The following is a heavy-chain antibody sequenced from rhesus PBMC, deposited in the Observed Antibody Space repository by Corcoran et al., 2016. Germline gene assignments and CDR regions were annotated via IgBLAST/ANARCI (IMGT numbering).Heavy chain of an antibody. CDR3: ASDLGTRIAAAGLDY. D-gene: IGHD6-31*01. V-gene: IGHV4S10*01. Sequence: QVQLQESGPGVGKPSETLSITCAVSGGSISDSYRWSWIRQPPGMALECIEYIYDTSTSTNYNPSLKSRVTIAKYTSKKQFSLKLSSVTAADTAVYYCASDLGTRIAAAGLDYWGQGVLVTVSA. CDR2: IYDTSTST. CDR1: GGSISDSYR. J-gene: IGHJ4*01.